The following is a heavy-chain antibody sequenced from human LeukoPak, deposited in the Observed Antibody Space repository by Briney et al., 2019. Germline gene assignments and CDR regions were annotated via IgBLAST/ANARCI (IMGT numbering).Heavy chain of an antibody. J-gene: IGHJ4*02. V-gene: IGHV4-59*01. Sequence: AETLSLTCTVSGDSIRGYYWSWIRQPPGKGLEWIGYSYYSGSTNYNPSFKSRLTISIDTSKNQFSLKLSSVTAADTAVYYCARGLRSTDLDYWGQGTLVTVSS. D-gene: IGHD5-12*01. CDR3: ARGLRSTDLDY. CDR2: SYYSGST. CDR1: GDSIRGYY.